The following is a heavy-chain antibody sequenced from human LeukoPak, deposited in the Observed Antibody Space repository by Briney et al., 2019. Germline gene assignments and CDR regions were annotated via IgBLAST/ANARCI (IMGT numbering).Heavy chain of an antibody. CDR2: ISSSSSYI. CDR1: GFTFSSYS. D-gene: IGHD6-19*01. Sequence: PGGSLRLSCAASGFTFSSYSMNWVRQAPGKGLEWVSSISSSSSYIYYADSVKGRFTISRDNAKNSLYLQMNSLRAEDTAVYYCASTYSSGWFEVDYWGQGTLATVSS. J-gene: IGHJ4*02. CDR3: ASTYSSGWFEVDY. V-gene: IGHV3-21*01.